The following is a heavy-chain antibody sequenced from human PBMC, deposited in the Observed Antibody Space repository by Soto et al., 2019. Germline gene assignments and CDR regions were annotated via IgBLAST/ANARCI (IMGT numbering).Heavy chain of an antibody. CDR2: IIPIFGTA. J-gene: IGHJ6*02. V-gene: IGHV1-69*12. Sequence: QVQLVQSGAEVKKPGSSVKVSCKASGGTFSSYAIIWVRQAPGQGLEWMGGIIPIFGTADYAQKFRGRVTITADESTSTGYMELSSLRSEDTAVYYCASPTVGYYNRMDVWGQGTTVTVSS. CDR1: GGTFSSYA. D-gene: IGHD4-4*01. CDR3: ASPTVGYYNRMDV.